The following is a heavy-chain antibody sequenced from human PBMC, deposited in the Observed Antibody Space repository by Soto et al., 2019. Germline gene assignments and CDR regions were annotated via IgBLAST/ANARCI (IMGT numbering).Heavy chain of an antibody. CDR1: GFTFSTYG. CDR3: ANGYRSGWYYFDY. V-gene: IGHV3-30*18. D-gene: IGHD6-19*01. Sequence: QVQLVESGGGVVQPGRSLRLSCAASGFTFSTYGMHWVRQAPGKGLEWVAVISHDGSNKYYVDSVKGRFTISRDNSKNTLYLQMSSLKREDTAVYYCANGYRSGWYYFDYWGQGTLVTVSS. J-gene: IGHJ4*02. CDR2: ISHDGSNK.